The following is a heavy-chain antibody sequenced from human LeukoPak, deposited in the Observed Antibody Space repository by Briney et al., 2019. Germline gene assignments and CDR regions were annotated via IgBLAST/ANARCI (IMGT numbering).Heavy chain of an antibody. D-gene: IGHD1-26*01. CDR3: PKIVGSTSSRAFDI. CDR2: IYSGGRGTT. CDR1: GFTVSSNY. Sequence: GGSLRLSCAASGFTVSSNYMSWVRQAPGKGLEWVSVIYSGGRGTTYSADSVKGRFTISRDDSKNTLYLQMNSLRAEDTAVYYCPKIVGSTSSRAFDIWGQGTMVTVSS. V-gene: IGHV3-53*01. J-gene: IGHJ3*02.